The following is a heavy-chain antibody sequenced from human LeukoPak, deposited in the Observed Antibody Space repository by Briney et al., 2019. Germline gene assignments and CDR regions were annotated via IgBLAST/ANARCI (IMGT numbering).Heavy chain of an antibody. CDR3: ARDLVTVTKGFDI. J-gene: IGHJ3*02. Sequence: SETLSLTCAVSDDAFSSHYWTWIRQPPGKGLEWIGYISYIGSTNYNPSLKSRVTISIDTSKNQFSLKLSSVTAADTAVYYCARDLVTVTKGFDIWGQGTMVSVSS. D-gene: IGHD4-17*01. CDR1: DDAFSSHY. CDR2: ISYIGST. V-gene: IGHV4-59*11.